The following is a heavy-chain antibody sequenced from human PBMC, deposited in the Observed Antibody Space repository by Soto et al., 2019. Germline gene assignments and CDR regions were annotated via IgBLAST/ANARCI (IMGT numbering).Heavy chain of an antibody. CDR1: GYTFTSYG. J-gene: IGHJ6*02. V-gene: IGHV1-18*01. CDR2: ISAYNGNT. D-gene: IGHD1-26*01. CDR3: AMGSGSYNYYGMDV. Sequence: GASVKVSCKASGYTFTSYGISWVRQAPGQGLEWMGWISAYNGNTNYAQKLQGRVTMTTDTSTSTAYMELRSLRSDDTAVYYCAMGSGSYNYYGMDVWGQGTTVTVSS.